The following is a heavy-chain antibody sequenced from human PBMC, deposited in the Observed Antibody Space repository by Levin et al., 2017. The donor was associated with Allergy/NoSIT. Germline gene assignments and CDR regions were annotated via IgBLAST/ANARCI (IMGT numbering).Heavy chain of an antibody. J-gene: IGHJ6*02. Sequence: SQTLSLTCTVSGGSISSYYWSWIRQPPGKGLEWIGYIYYSGSTNYNPSLKSRVTISVDTSKNQFSLKLSSVTAADTAVYYCARGGSSSFYYYYGMDVWGQGTTVTVSS. CDR2: IYYSGST. V-gene: IGHV4-59*01. CDR1: GGSISSYY. D-gene: IGHD6-13*01. CDR3: ARGGSSSFYYYYGMDV.